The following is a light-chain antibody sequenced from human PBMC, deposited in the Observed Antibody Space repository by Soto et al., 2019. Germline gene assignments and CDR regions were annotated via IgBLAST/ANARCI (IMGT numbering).Light chain of an antibody. Sequence: DIQRTQSPSTLSASVGDRVTITCRASQSVSRWLAWYQQKPGKAPKLLICDASTLESGVPSRFSGSGSGTEFTLSISSLQADDFAVYYCQQYNNWPPFTFGQGTRLEIK. CDR2: DAS. CDR1: QSVSRW. CDR3: QQYNNWPPFT. V-gene: IGKV1-5*01. J-gene: IGKJ5*01.